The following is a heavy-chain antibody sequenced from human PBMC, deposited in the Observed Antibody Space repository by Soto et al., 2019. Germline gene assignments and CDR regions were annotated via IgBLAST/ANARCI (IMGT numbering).Heavy chain of an antibody. CDR3: AGLKYFHSRDYLVH. V-gene: IGHV4-39*01. Sequence: SETLSHTCTVSAGSLRSNRYYWGWIRQHPGKGLEWIGSIYYSGSTHYNPSLKSRVTISVDTSKNQFSLKLSSVTAADTAVYSCAGLKYFHSRDYLVHWGQGNRVTVX. CDR1: AGSLRSNRYY. D-gene: IGHD3-22*01. CDR2: IYYSGST. J-gene: IGHJ4*02.